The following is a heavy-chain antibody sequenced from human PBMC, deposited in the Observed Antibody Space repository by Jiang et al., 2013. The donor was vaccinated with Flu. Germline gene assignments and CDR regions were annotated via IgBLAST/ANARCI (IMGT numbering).Heavy chain of an antibody. D-gene: IGHD3-10*01. CDR1: GYTFTSYA. CDR3: ASGPMVRGLYYYYGMDV. V-gene: IGHV1-3*01. Sequence: GAEVKKPGASVKVSCKASGYTFTSYAMHWVRQAPGQRLEWMGWINAGNGNTKYSQKFQGRVTITRDTSASTAYMELSSLRSEDTAVYYCASGPMVRGLYYYYGMDVWGQGTTVTVSS. CDR2: INAGNGNT. J-gene: IGHJ6*02.